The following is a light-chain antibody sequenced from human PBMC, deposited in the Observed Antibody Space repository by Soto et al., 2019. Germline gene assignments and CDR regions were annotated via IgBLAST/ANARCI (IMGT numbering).Light chain of an antibody. CDR3: QQVNSYPLT. V-gene: IGKV1-9*01. Sequence: IQLTQSPSSLSASVGDRVTITCRASQGISSSLAWYQQKPGKAPKLLIYGASTLQSGVPSRFSCSGSGTDLTLAISSLQPEDFASYTCQQVNSYPLTFGGGTKVEIK. CDR2: GAS. J-gene: IGKJ4*01. CDR1: QGISSS.